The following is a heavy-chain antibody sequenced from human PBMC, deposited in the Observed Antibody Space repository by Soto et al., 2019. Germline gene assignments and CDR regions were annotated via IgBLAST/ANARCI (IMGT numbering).Heavy chain of an antibody. Sequence: QVQLVESGGGVVQPGRSLRLSCAASGFTFRNYAMHWVRQAPGKGLAWVAVISYDGSNKYYADSVKGRFTISRDNSKNTLYLQMNSLRAEDTAVYYCVPLEWELPGDYWGQGTLVTVSS. V-gene: IGHV3-30-3*01. J-gene: IGHJ4*02. CDR1: GFTFRNYA. D-gene: IGHD1-26*01. CDR3: VPLEWELPGDY. CDR2: ISYDGSNK.